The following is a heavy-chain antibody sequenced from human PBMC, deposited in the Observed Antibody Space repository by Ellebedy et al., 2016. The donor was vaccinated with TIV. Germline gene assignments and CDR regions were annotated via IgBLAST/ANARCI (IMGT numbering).Heavy chain of an antibody. V-gene: IGHV1-69*04. Sequence: ASVKVSCKASGGTFNRHAFSWVRQAPGQGLEWMGKIIPLVGIPHYGQKFQGRVTITADKVTTTVSMELSSLRSEDTAVYYCARDGAITSSSDAFDMWGQGTMVTVSS. D-gene: IGHD2-2*01. CDR3: ARDGAITSSSDAFDM. CDR1: GGTFNRHA. CDR2: IIPLVGIP. J-gene: IGHJ3*02.